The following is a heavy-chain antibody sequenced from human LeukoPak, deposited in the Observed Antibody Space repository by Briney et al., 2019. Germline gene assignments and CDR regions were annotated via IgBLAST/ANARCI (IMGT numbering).Heavy chain of an antibody. Sequence: ASVKVSCKASGYTFTGYYMHWVRQAPGQGLEWMGWINPNSGGTNYAQKFQGRVTMTRDTSTSTAYMELSRLKSDDTAVYYCARDRGGSYGFDYWGQEAWSPSPQ. CDR2: INPNSGGT. V-gene: IGHV1-2*02. D-gene: IGHD1-26*01. CDR3: ARDRGGSYGFDY. J-gene: IGHJ4*01. CDR1: GYTFTGYY.